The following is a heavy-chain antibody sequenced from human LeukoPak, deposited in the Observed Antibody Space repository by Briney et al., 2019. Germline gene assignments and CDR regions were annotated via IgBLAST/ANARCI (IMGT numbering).Heavy chain of an antibody. V-gene: IGHV3-48*04. CDR1: GFTFSSYS. D-gene: IGHD3-16*02. Sequence: SGGSLRLSCAASGFTFSSYSMNWVRQAPGKGLEWVSYISSSSTIYYADSVKGRFTISRDNAKNSLYLQMNSLRAEDTAVYYCASWGGNDYVWGSYRLDYWGQGTLVTVSS. J-gene: IGHJ4*02. CDR3: ASWGGNDYVWGSYRLDY. CDR2: ISSSSTI.